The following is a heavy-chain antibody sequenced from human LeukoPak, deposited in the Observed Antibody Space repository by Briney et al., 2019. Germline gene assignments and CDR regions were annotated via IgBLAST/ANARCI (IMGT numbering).Heavy chain of an antibody. CDR2: ISYDGNIK. Sequence: GGSLRLSCAASGFTFSGYSMHWVRQAPGKGLAWVAVISYDGNIKYYADSVKGRFTISRDNSKNTLYLQMNSLRAEDTAVYYCAKRQPSNYYYGMDVWGQGTTVTVSS. J-gene: IGHJ6*02. CDR3: AKRQPSNYYYGMDV. D-gene: IGHD1-14*01. V-gene: IGHV3-30-3*02. CDR1: GFTFSGYS.